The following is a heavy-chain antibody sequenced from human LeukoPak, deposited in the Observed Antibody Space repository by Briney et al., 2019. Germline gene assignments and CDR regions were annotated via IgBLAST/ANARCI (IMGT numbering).Heavy chain of an antibody. V-gene: IGHV3-74*01. CDR1: GFTFSSYW. Sequence: GGSLRLSCAASGFTFSSYWMHWVRQAPGKGLVWVSRINSDGSSTSYADSVKGRFTISRDNAKNTLYLQMNSLRAEDTAVYYCAKVGTTGILDYWGQGTLVTVSS. CDR3: AKVGTTGILDY. J-gene: IGHJ4*02. D-gene: IGHD1-1*01. CDR2: INSDGSST.